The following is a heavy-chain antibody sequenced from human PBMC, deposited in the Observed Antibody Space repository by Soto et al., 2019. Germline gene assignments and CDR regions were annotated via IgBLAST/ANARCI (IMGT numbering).Heavy chain of an antibody. D-gene: IGHD3-9*01. CDR3: ARSYYDILTGSSTAGRGFDY. Sequence: QVQLQQWGAGLLKPSETLSLTCAVYGGSFSGYYWSWIRQPPGKGLEWIGEINHSGSTNYNPSLKSRVTISVDTSKNQFSLKLSSVTAADTAVYYCARSYYDILTGSSTAGRGFDYWGQGTLVTVSS. CDR1: GGSFSGYY. J-gene: IGHJ4*02. CDR2: INHSGST. V-gene: IGHV4-34*01.